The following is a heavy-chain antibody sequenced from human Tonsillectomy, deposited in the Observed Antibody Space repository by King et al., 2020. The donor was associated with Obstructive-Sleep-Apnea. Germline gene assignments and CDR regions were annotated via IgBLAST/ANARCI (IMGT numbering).Heavy chain of an antibody. J-gene: IGHJ5*02. CDR2: INTNTGTP. V-gene: IGHV7-4-1*02. D-gene: IGHD3-9*01. CDR1: GYAFTAYP. CDR3: ALTTTLDP. Sequence: EQLIQSGSELKKPGASVKTSCKTSGYAFTAYPIHWVRQAPGQGLEWMGWINTNTGTPTYAQGFTGRFVFSLDTSDDTTYLQISSLKSEDTAVYFCALTTTLDPCGQGTLVTVSS.